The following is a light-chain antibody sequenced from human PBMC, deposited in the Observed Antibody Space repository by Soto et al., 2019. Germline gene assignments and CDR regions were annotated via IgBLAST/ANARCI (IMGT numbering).Light chain of an antibody. J-gene: IGKJ1*01. CDR1: QSVSSN. CDR3: QQYNKWPRT. Sequence: DIEIRHSPTTLYLTPGERATLSCRASQSVSSNLAWYQQKPGQSPRLLLYGASTRATGIPAMFRGSGSGTEFTLTISSLQSEDFAVYYCQQYNKWPRTFGQGTKV. CDR2: GAS. V-gene: IGKV3-15*01.